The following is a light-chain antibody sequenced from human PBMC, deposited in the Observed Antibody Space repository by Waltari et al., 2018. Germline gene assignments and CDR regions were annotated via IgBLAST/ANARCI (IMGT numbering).Light chain of an antibody. CDR2: LGS. J-gene: IGKJ1*01. V-gene: IGKV2-28*01. CDR3: MQALQIPWT. Sequence: DIVMTQSPLSLPVTPGEPASIPCRSSQSLLQSNGYNYLDWYLQKPGQSPQLLIYLGSNRASGVPDRFSGSESGTDFTLKISRVEAEDVGVYYCMQALQIPWTFGQGTKVEIK. CDR1: QSLLQSNGYNY.